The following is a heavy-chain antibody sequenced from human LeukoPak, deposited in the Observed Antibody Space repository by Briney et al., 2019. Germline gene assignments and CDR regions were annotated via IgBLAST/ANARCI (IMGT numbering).Heavy chain of an antibody. Sequence: GGSLRLSCAASGFTFSSYAMSWVRQAPGKGLEWVSDINGSGGSTYYADSVKGRFTISRDNSKNTLYLQMNSLRAEDTAVYYCACYFDWQDWDVWGKGTTVTVSS. CDR2: INGSGGST. CDR1: GFTFSSYA. V-gene: IGHV3-23*01. D-gene: IGHD3-9*01. CDR3: ACYFDWQDWDV. J-gene: IGHJ6*04.